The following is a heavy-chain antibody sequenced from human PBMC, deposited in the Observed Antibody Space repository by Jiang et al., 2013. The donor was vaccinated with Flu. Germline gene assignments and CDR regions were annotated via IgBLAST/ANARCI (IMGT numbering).Heavy chain of an antibody. V-gene: IGHV4-59*01. CDR2: IYYSGST. CDR3: ARGYCSGDSCYPFDFDY. J-gene: IGHJ4*02. D-gene: IGHD2-15*01. Sequence: GGSISNYYWSWIRQPPGKGLEWIAYIYYSGSTNYNPSLKSRVTISLDTSENQFSLKLTSVTAADTAVYYCARGYCSGDSCYPFDFDYWGQGTLVTVSS. CDR1: GGSISNYY.